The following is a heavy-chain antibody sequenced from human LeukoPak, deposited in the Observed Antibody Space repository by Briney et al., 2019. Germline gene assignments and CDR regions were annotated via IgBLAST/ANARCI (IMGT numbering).Heavy chain of an antibody. V-gene: IGHV4-39*01. D-gene: IGHD6-13*01. CDR2: IYYSGST. Sequence: SETLSLTCTVSGGSISSSSYYWGWIRQPPGKGLEWIGSIYYSGSTYYNQSPKSRVTISVDTSKNQFSLKLTSVTAADTAVYYCARGYSSSWYLNWFDPWGQGTLVTVSS. CDR1: GGSISSSSYY. J-gene: IGHJ5*02. CDR3: ARGYSSSWYLNWFDP.